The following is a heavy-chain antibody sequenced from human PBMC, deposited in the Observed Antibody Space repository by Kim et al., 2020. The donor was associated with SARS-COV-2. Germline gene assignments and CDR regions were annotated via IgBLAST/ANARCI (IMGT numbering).Heavy chain of an antibody. V-gene: IGHV4-34*01. CDR3: ARFWGRQLVLSGWFDP. J-gene: IGHJ5*02. D-gene: IGHD6-13*01. Sequence: SETLSLTCAVYGGSFSGYYWSWIRQPPGKGLEWIGEINHSGSTNYNPSLKSRVTITVDTSKNQFSLKLSSVTAADTAVYYCARFWGRQLVLSGWFDPWGQGTLVTVSS. CDR1: GGSFSGYY. CDR2: INHSGST.